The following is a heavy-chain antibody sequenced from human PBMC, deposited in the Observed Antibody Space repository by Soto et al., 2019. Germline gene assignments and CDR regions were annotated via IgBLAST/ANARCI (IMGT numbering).Heavy chain of an antibody. CDR2: IWYDGSNK. CDR3: ARDGWAGRPPYYYYGMDV. D-gene: IGHD1-26*01. V-gene: IGHV3-33*01. Sequence: GGSLRLSCAASGFTFSSYGMHWVRQAPGKGLEWVAVIWYDGSNKYYADSVKGRFTISRDNSKNTLYLQMNSLRAEDTAVYYSARDGWAGRPPYYYYGMDVWGQGTTVTVSS. CDR1: GFTFSSYG. J-gene: IGHJ6*02.